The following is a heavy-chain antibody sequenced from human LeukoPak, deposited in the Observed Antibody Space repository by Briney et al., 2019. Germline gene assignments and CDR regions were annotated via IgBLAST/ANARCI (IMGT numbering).Heavy chain of an antibody. CDR1: GFTFDDYA. D-gene: IGHD4-11*01. J-gene: IGHJ4*02. V-gene: IGHV3-9*01. CDR2: ITWNRDNI. Sequence: PGRSLRLSCTVSGFTFDDYAMHWVRHTPGKGLEWVAGITWNRDNIGYGDSVKGRFTISRNNAKNSLFLQMNSLRPEDTAVYYCTRGALGDYCNYDWGQGTLVTVSS. CDR3: TRGALGDYCNYD.